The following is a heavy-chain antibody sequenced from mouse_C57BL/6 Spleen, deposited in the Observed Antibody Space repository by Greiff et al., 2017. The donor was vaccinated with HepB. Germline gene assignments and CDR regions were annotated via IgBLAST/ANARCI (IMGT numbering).Heavy chain of an antibody. D-gene: IGHD1-1*01. Sequence: EVQLQQSGAELVRPGASVKLSCTASGFNIKDYYMHWVKQRPEQGLEWIGRIDPEDGDTEYAPKFQGKATMTADTSSNTAYLQLSSLTSEDTAVYYCTPNYYGSSYFDDWGQGTTLTVAS. J-gene: IGHJ2*01. CDR2: IDPEDGDT. V-gene: IGHV14-1*01. CDR3: TPNYYGSSYFDD. CDR1: GFNIKDYY.